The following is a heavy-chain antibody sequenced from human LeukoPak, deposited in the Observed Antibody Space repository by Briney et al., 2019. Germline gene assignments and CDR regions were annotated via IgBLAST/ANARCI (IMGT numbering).Heavy chain of an antibody. CDR2: ITTSGGST. CDR1: GFTLSNFA. J-gene: IGHJ4*02. CDR3: AKLIRLQYYFDY. V-gene: IGHV3-23*01. Sequence: GGSLRLSCAVSGFTLSNFAMSWVRQAPGKGLEWVSAITTSGGSTYYADSVKGRFTISRDNSKNTLYLQMKSLRADDTAVYYCAKLIRLQYYFDYWGQGTLVTVSS. D-gene: IGHD4-11*01.